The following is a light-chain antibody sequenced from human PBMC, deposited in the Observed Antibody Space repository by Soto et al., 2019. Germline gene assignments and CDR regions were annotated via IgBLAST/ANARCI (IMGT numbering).Light chain of an antibody. Sequence: PPAPPFWAPRPALTLPPPRKNRGVGGYNYVSWYQQHPGKAPKLMIYDVTNRPSGVSNRFSGSKSGNTASLTISGLQADDEADYYCSSYTSSNTRVFGSGTKVTVL. CDR1: NRGVGGYNY. CDR2: DVT. V-gene: IGLV2-14*03. CDR3: SSYTSSNTRV. J-gene: IGLJ1*01.